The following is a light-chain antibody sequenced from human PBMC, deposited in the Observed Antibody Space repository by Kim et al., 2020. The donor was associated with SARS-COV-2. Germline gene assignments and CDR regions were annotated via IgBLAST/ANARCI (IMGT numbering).Light chain of an antibody. CDR1: NSDIGAYNY. J-gene: IGLJ7*01. CDR2: EVS. CDR3: SSYAGSNTL. V-gene: IGLV2-8*01. Sequence: PGQSVTISCTGTNSDIGAYNYVAWYQQHPGKAPKLMIYEVSRRPSGVPDRFSGYKSGNTASLTVSGLQAEDEADYFCSSYAGSNTLFGGGTQLTVL.